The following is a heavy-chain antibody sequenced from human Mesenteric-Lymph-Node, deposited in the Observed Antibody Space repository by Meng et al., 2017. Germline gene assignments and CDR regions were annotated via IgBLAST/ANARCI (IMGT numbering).Heavy chain of an antibody. CDR1: GGSVSSGGYY. Sequence: QGQLQESGPGLVKPSQTLSLTCTVSGGSVSSGGYYWTWIRQHPGKGLEWFGHIYYSGSTFYNPSLKRRVIISIDTSKNQFSLKLRSVTAADTAVYYCARVSSGWDYFDYWGQGTLVTVSS. CDR2: IYYSGST. J-gene: IGHJ4*02. V-gene: IGHV4-31*03. CDR3: ARVSSGWDYFDY. D-gene: IGHD6-19*01.